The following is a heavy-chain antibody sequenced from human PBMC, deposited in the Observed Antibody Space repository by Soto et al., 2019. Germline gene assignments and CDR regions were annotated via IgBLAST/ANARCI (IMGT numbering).Heavy chain of an antibody. CDR1: GFSITNTW. V-gene: IGHV3-15*07. CDR2: VKSKADGGTA. J-gene: IGHJ4*02. Sequence: EVQLVEFGGGLVQPGGSLRLSCAASGFSITNTWMHWVRQAPGKGLEWVGRVKSKADGGTADYAAPVKGRFTVSRDDSKNTQYLQMNSLKKEDTAVYYCNSYPDFWGGLPPLWGQGTLVTVSS. D-gene: IGHD3-3*01. CDR3: NSYPDFWGGLPPL.